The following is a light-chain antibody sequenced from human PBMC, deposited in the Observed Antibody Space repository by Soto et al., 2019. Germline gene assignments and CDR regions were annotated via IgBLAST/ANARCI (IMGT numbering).Light chain of an antibody. Sequence: DIPMTQSPSTLSASVGDRVTITCRASQSISSWLAWYQQKPGKAPKLLIYDASSLESGVPSRFSGSGSGTEFTLTISSLQPDDFATYYCQQYNSYPGFGPVTKVDIK. J-gene: IGKJ3*01. CDR1: QSISSW. V-gene: IGKV1-5*01. CDR3: QQYNSYPG. CDR2: DAS.